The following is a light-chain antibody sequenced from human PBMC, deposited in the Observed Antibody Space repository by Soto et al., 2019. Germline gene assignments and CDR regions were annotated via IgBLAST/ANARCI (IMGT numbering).Light chain of an antibody. CDR2: DVS. Sequence: QSVLTQPASVSGSPGQSITISCTGTSSDVGVYNYVSWYQQLPGKAPKLMIYDVSDRPSGVSNRFSGSKSGNTASLTISGLQAEDEADYYCSSYTSSSLYVFGTGTKLTVL. CDR3: SSYTSSSLYV. J-gene: IGLJ1*01. V-gene: IGLV2-14*01. CDR1: SSDVGVYNY.